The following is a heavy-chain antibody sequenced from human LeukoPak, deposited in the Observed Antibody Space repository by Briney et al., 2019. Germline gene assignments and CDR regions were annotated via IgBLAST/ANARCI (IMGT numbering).Heavy chain of an antibody. CDR3: SRLPDP. CDR1: NYSISTDYY. V-gene: IGHV4-38-2*02. J-gene: IGHJ5*02. CDR2: MYHSGST. Sequence: SETLSLTCSVSNYSISTDYYWGWIRQPPGKGLEWIGTMYHSGSTYYNPSLKSRVTISVDKSKNQFSLKLSSVTAADTAVYYCSRLPDPWGQGTLVTVSS.